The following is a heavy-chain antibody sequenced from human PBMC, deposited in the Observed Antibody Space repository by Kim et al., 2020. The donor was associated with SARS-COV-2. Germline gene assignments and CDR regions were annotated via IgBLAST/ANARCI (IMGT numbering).Heavy chain of an antibody. CDR2: ISGYDGEI. CDR3: ARAGGVPSPNCFGP. J-gene: IGHJ5*02. V-gene: IGHV1-18*04. CDR1: GYVFTSYH. Sequence: ASVKVSCKASGYVFTSYHITWVRQAPGQGLEWMGWISGYDGEIKYAQKFQGRVTMTADTSTTTAYMELRSLTSDDTAIYYCARAGGVPSPNCFGPWGQGTLVTVSS. D-gene: IGHD3-10*01.